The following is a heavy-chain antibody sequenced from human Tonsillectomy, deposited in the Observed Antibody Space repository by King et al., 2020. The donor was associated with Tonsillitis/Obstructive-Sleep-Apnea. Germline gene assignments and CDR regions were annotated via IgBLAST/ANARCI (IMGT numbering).Heavy chain of an antibody. D-gene: IGHD3-3*01. CDR1: GFTFSDHY. J-gene: IGHJ6*03. CDR3: ARDRAYDFWRGYYMDV. CDR2: IRQKLDRYTT. V-gene: IGHV3-72*01. Sequence: VQLVESGGRLVQPGGSLRLSCAASGFTFSDHYMDWVRQAPGKGLEWLGRIRQKLDRYTTEYAASLKGRFTILRDDSKNSLYLEMNSLKTEDTAVYYFARDRAYDFWRGYYMDVWGKGTTVTVSS.